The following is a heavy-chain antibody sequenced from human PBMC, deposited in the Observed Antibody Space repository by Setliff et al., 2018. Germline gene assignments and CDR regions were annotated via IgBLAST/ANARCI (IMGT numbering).Heavy chain of an antibody. D-gene: IGHD3-10*01. CDR3: ARESATIGEFPLYYFDK. V-gene: IGHV4-61*09. CDR1: GGAISSGGFY. Sequence: SETLSLTCSVSGGAISSGGFYWSWIRQSAGRGLEWIGHFHTGGATDYNLSLKSRVTISLDSSKNQFSLRLSSVTAADAAVYFCARESATIGEFPLYYFDKWGQGIPVTVSS. J-gene: IGHJ4*02. CDR2: FHTGGAT.